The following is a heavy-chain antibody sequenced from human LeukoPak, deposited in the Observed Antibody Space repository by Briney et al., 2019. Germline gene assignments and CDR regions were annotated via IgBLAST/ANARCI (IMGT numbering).Heavy chain of an antibody. D-gene: IGHD3-10*01. J-gene: IGHJ4*02. Sequence: ASVKVSCKASGYTFTSYYMHWVRQAPGQGLEWMGIINPSGGSTSYAQKFQGRVTMTRETSTSTVYMELSSLRSEDTAVYYCAISYGSGSYYYWGQGTLVTVSS. V-gene: IGHV1-46*01. CDR3: AISYGSGSYYY. CDR1: GYTFTSYY. CDR2: INPSGGST.